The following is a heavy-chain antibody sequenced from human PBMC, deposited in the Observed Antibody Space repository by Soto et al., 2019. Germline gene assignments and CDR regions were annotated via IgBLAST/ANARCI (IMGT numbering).Heavy chain of an antibody. CDR2: IHYGGNA. Sequence: QLQLQESGPGLVGPSETLSLTCTVSGGSINTYNLFWAWVRQPPGKGLEWIASIHYGGNAYYSPSLTTRATISRDTSKTRVSLELTSVTDADTAVYFCARVNVTLDLWGQGTMVTVSS. CDR1: GGSINTYNLF. V-gene: IGHV4-39*01. D-gene: IGHD2-21*02. CDR3: ARVNVTLDL. J-gene: IGHJ4*02.